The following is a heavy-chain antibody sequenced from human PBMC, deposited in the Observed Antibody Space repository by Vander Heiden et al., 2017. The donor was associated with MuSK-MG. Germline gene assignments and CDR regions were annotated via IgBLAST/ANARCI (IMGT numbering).Heavy chain of an antibody. CDR3: AKVRWGAFDI. V-gene: IGHV3-23*01. CDR1: GVTFSSYA. Sequence: EVQLLASGGGLVQPGGSLRLSCAASGVTFSSYAMSWVRQAPGKGLEWVSAISGSGGSTYDADSVEGRFTISRDNSKNTLYLKMKSRRAEDTAVYYCAKVRWGAFDIWGQGTMVTVSS. J-gene: IGHJ3*02. D-gene: IGHD3-16*01. CDR2: ISGSGGST.